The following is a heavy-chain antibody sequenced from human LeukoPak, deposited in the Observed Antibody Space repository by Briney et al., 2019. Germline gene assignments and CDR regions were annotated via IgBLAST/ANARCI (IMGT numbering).Heavy chain of an antibody. J-gene: IGHJ6*03. V-gene: IGHV3-11*01. D-gene: IGHD6-6*01. CDR2: ISSSGSTI. CDR3: ARRPTSSSWPGNYYYYYYMDV. CDR1: GFTFSDYY. Sequence: PGGSLRLSCAAPGFTFSDYYMSWIRQAPGKGLEWVSYISSSGSTIYYADSVKGRFTISRDNAKNALYLQMNSLRAEDTAVYYCARRPTSSSWPGNYYYYYYMDVWGKGTTVTVSS.